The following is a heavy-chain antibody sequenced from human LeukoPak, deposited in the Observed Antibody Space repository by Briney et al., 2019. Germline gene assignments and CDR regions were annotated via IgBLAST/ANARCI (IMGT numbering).Heavy chain of an antibody. J-gene: IGHJ4*02. CDR2: IYYSGST. D-gene: IGHD6-13*01. CDR3: AIQPRRNSSWFQADY. Sequence: SETLSLTCAVSGYSLSSSNWWGWIRQPPGKRLEWIGYIYYSGSTYYNPSLKSRVTMSVDTSKNQFSLKLSSVTAVDTAVYYCAIQPRRNSSWFQADYWGQGTLVTVSS. V-gene: IGHV4-28*01. CDR1: GYSLSSSNW.